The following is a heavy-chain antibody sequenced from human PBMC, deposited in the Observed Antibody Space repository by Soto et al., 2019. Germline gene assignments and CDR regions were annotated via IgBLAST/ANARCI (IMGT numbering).Heavy chain of an antibody. J-gene: IGHJ4*02. CDR1: GLTVSSNY. CDR3: ARGRDSGSYYGLYYFDY. D-gene: IGHD1-26*01. V-gene: IGHV3-53*04. CDR2: IYSGGAT. Sequence: GSLRLSCVASGLTVSSNYMTWVRQAPGKGLEWVSVIYSGGATNYADSVKGRFTISRHSSENTLYLQMNSLRAEDTAVYYCARGRDSGSYYGLYYFDYWGQGTLVTVSS.